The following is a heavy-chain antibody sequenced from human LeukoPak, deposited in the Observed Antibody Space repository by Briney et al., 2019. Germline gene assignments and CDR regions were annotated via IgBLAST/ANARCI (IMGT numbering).Heavy chain of an antibody. CDR1: GGTFSSYA. CDR2: IIPIFGTA. D-gene: IGHD2-2*02. CDR3: AREREGLGYCSSTSCYTNWFDP. V-gene: IGHV1-69*05. J-gene: IGHJ5*02. Sequence: GASVKASCKASGGTFSSYAISWVRQAPGQGLEWMGGIIPIFGTANYAQKFQGRVTITTDESTSTAYMELSSLRSEDTAVYYCAREREGLGYCSSTSCYTNWFDPWGQGTLVTVSS.